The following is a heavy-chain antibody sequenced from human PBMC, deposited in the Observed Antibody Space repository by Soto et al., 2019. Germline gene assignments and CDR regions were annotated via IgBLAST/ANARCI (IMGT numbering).Heavy chain of an antibody. V-gene: IGHV1-69*01. D-gene: IGHD2-21*02. Sequence: QVQLVQSGAEVKKPGSSVKVSCKASGGTFSSYAISWVRQAPGQGLEWTGGIIPIFGTANYAQKFQGRVTITADESTSTAYMELSSLRSEDTAVYYCARNGIPVTAIPEHFDYWGQGTLVTVSS. J-gene: IGHJ4*02. CDR3: ARNGIPVTAIPEHFDY. CDR1: GGTFSSYA. CDR2: IIPIFGTA.